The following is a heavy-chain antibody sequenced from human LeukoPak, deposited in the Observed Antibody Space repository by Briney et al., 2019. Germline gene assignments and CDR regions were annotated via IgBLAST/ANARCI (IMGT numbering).Heavy chain of an antibody. V-gene: IGHV3-30*03. D-gene: IGHD6-19*01. J-gene: IGHJ4*02. CDR1: GFTFSTYG. CDR2: ISYDGSNI. CDR3: ATPGRASAWYRIDY. Sequence: GRSLRLSCAASGFTFSTYGMHWVRQAPGKGLEWVALISYDGSNIYYAESVKGRFTISRDNAKKTLFLQMNSLTAEDTAVYYCATPGRASAWYRIDYWGQGTLVTVSS.